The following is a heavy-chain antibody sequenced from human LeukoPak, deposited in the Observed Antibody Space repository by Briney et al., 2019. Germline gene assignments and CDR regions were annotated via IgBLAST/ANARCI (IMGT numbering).Heavy chain of an antibody. V-gene: IGHV3-43*02. J-gene: IGHJ4*02. CDR3: AKEDDYGDYYFDY. CDR2: ISGDGGST. Sequence: PGGSLRLSCAASGFTFDGYAMQLVRQAPGKGLEWVSLISGDGGSTYYADSVKGRFTISRDNSKNSLYLQMNSLRTEDTALYYCAKEDDYGDYYFDYWGQGTLVTVSS. CDR1: GFTFDGYA. D-gene: IGHD4-17*01.